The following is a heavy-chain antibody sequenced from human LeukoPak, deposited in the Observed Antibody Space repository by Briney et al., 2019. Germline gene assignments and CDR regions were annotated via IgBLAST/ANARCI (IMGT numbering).Heavy chain of an antibody. J-gene: IGHJ4*02. CDR3: AKWDYYFDY. CDR1: GFTFSSYA. D-gene: IGHD1-26*01. V-gene: IGHV3-23*01. CDR2: ISGSVGST. Sequence: GGSLRLSCAASGFTFSSYAMSWVRQAPGKGLQWVSAISGSVGSTYYADSVKGRFTISRDNSKNTLYLQLNSLRAEDTAVYYCAKWDYYFDYWGQGTLVTVSS.